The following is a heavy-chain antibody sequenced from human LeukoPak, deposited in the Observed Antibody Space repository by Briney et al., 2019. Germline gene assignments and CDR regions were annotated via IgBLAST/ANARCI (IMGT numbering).Heavy chain of an antibody. D-gene: IGHD3-10*01. CDR1: GGTFSSYA. CDR2: ISAYNGNT. Sequence: ASVKVSCKASGGTFSSYAISWVRQAPGQGLEWMGWISAYNGNTNYAQKLQGRVTMTTDTSTSTAYMELRSLRSDDTAVYYCARDFEGVLLWFGELLPFDYWGQGTLVTVSS. J-gene: IGHJ4*02. CDR3: ARDFEGVLLWFGELLPFDY. V-gene: IGHV1-18*01.